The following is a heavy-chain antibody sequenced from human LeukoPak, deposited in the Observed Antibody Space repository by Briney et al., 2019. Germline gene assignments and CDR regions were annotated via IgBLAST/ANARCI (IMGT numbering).Heavy chain of an antibody. Sequence: ASVKVSCKASGYTFTSYYMHWVRQAPGQGLEWMGIINPSGGSTSYAQKFQGRVTMTRDMSTSTVYMELSSLRSEDTAVYYCARGELLWFGDRLIDYWGQGTLVIVSS. CDR2: INPSGGST. V-gene: IGHV1-46*01. D-gene: IGHD3-10*01. J-gene: IGHJ4*02. CDR1: GYTFTSYY. CDR3: ARGELLWFGDRLIDY.